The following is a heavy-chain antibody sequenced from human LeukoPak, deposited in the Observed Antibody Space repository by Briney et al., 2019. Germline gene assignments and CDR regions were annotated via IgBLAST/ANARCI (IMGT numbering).Heavy chain of an antibody. J-gene: IGHJ4*02. Sequence: GGSLRLSCVVSGITFSGYSMIWVRQAPGKGLEWLSFMTTSGNTIFYAESVKDRFTISRDNAKKSLYLQMNSLRDEDTAVYYCARVGGATAVTMYLDYWGQGTLVTVTS. CDR1: GITFSGYS. CDR2: MTTSGNTI. CDR3: ARVGGATAVTMYLDY. V-gene: IGHV3-48*02. D-gene: IGHD1-26*01.